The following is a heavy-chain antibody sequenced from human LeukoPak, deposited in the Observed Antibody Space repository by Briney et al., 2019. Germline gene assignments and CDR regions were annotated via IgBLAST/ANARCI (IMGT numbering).Heavy chain of an antibody. Sequence: PGGSVRLSCPASGFTFSSYSMNWLRQAPGKGLEWVSSISSSSSYIYYADSVKGRFTISRDNAKNSLYLQMNSLRAEDTAVYYCARVGNYDFWSGYSSVAYWGQGTLVTVSS. D-gene: IGHD3-3*01. V-gene: IGHV3-21*01. J-gene: IGHJ4*02. CDR2: ISSSSSYI. CDR3: ARVGNYDFWSGYSSVAY. CDR1: GFTFSSYS.